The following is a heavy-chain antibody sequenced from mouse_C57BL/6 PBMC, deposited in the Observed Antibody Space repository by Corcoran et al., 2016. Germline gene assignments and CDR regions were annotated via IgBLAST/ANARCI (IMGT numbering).Heavy chain of an antibody. V-gene: IGHV1-26*01. CDR1: GYTFTDYY. J-gene: IGHJ2*01. Sequence: EVQLQQSGPELVKPGASVKISCKASGYTFTDYYMNWVKQSHGKSLEWIGDINPNNGGTSYNQKFKGKATLTVDKSSSTAYMELRSLTSEDSAVYYCASRNDWGYWGQGTTLTVSS. CDR3: ASRNDWGY. CDR2: INPNNGGT. D-gene: IGHD2-4*01.